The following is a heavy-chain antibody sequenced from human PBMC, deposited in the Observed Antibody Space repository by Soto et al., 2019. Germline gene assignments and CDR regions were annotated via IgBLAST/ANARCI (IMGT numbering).Heavy chain of an antibody. D-gene: IGHD1-26*01. CDR3: ATNLMGGSYFDF. Sequence: PGESLKISCKGSGYKFTNYWIGWVRQMPGKGLEWMGLIWPGDSDTKYNPSFQGQVTISADKSINTAYLQWSSLKASDTAMYYCATNLMGGSYFDFWAQGTLVTVAS. J-gene: IGHJ4*02. V-gene: IGHV5-51*01. CDR1: GYKFTNYW. CDR2: IWPGDSDT.